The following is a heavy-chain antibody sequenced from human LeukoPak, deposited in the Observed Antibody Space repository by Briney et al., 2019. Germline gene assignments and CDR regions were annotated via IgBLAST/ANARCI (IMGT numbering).Heavy chain of an antibody. D-gene: IGHD5-12*01. CDR2: IYTSGST. V-gene: IGHV4-61*09. CDR3: ARDRSGYDWSYYYYYMDV. J-gene: IGHJ6*03. CDR1: GGSISSGSYY. Sequence: PSQTLSLTCTVSGGSISSGSYYWSWIRRPAGKGLEWIGHIYTSGSTNFNPSLKSRVTMSLDTSKNQFSLKLSSVTAADTAVYYCARDRSGYDWSYYYYYMDVWGKGTTVTVSS.